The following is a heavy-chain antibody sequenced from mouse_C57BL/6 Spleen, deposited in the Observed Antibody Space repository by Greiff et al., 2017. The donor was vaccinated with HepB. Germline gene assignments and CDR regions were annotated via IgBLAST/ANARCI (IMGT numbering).Heavy chain of an antibody. CDR3: ARRNYGAMDY. Sequence: EVQGVESGPELVKPGASVKMSCKASGYTFTDYNMHWVKQSHGKSLEWIGYINPNNGGTSYNQKFKGKATLTVNKSSSTAYMELRSLTSEDSAVYYCARRNYGAMDYWGQGTSVTVSS. CDR2: INPNNGGT. D-gene: IGHD2-1*01. J-gene: IGHJ4*01. V-gene: IGHV1-22*01. CDR1: GYTFTDYN.